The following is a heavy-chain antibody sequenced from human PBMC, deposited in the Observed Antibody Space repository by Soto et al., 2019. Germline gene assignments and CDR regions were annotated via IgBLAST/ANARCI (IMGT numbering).Heavy chain of an antibody. V-gene: IGHV3-30-3*01. D-gene: IGHD5-12*01. CDR3: ARDLGIVATIFDY. CDR1: GFTFSSYA. CDR2: ISYDGSNK. Sequence: QVQLVESGGGVVQPGRSLRLSCAASGFTFSSYAMHWVRQAPGKGLEWVAVISYDGSNKYYADSVKGRFTISRDNSKNTLYLQMNSLRAEDTAVYYCARDLGIVATIFDYWGQGTLVTVSS. J-gene: IGHJ4*02.